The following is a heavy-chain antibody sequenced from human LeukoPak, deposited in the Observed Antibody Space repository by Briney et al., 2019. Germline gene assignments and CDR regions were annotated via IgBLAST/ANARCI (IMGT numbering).Heavy chain of an antibody. CDR2: IGSSNVYT. J-gene: IGHJ4*02. CDR3: ARVYCSGGACNRYFFDF. D-gene: IGHD2-15*01. V-gene: IGHV3-11*06. Sequence: GGSLRLSCTAPGFTFSDSYMSWIRQAPGKGLEWIPKIGSSNVYTNYADSVKGRFTISRDNADNSLFLQMDSLRAEDTAVYYCARVYCSGGACNRYFFDFWGQGTLVTVSS. CDR1: GFTFSDSY.